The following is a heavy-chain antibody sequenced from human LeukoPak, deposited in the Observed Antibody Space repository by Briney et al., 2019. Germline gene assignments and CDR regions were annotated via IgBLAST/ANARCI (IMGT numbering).Heavy chain of an antibody. J-gene: IGHJ4*02. CDR1: GFTSSDYY. V-gene: IGHV3-11*01. CDR3: ARVFRAAHYDY. Sequence: GGSLRLSCAASGFTSSDYYMSWIRQAPGKGLEWVSYISSSGSTIYYADSVKGRFTISRDNAKNSLYLQMNSLRAEDTAVYYCARVFRAAHYDYWGQGTLVTVSS. D-gene: IGHD3-10*01. CDR2: ISSSGSTI.